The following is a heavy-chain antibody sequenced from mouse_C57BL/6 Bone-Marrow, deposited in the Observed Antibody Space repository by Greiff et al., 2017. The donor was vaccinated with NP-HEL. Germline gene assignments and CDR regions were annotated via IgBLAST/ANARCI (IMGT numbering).Heavy chain of an antibody. V-gene: IGHV1-82*01. D-gene: IGHD1-1*01. CDR3: ARENYGSSYDY. CDR1: GYAFGSSW. J-gene: IGHJ2*01. Sequence: QVQLQQSGPELVKPGASVKISCKASGYAFGSSWMNWVKQRPGKGLEWIGRIYPGDGDTNYNGKFKGKATLTADKSSSTAYMQLSSLTSEDSAVYFCARENYGSSYDYWGQGTTLTVSS. CDR2: IYPGDGDT.